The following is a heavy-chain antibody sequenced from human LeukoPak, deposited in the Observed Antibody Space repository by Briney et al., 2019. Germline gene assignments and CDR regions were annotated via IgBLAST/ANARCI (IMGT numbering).Heavy chain of an antibody. Sequence: PGGSLRLSCAASGFTFSSYGMSWIRQPPGKGLEWIGYIYYSGSTNYNPSLKSRVTISVDTSKNQFSLKLSSVTAADTAVYYCARLPRGVATIVRGYYYYYMDVWGKGTTVTISS. J-gene: IGHJ6*03. D-gene: IGHD5-12*01. V-gene: IGHV4-59*12. CDR2: IYYSGST. CDR1: GFTFSSYG. CDR3: ARLPRGVATIVRGYYYYYMDV.